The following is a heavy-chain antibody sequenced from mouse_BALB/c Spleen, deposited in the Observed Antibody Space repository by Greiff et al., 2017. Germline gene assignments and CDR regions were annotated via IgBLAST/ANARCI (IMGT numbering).Heavy chain of an antibody. V-gene: IGHV3-2*02. CDR1: GYSITSDYA. D-gene: IGHD1-2*01. CDR2: ISYSGST. Sequence: DVKLQESGPGLVKPSQSLSLTCTVTGYSITSDYAWNWIRQFPGNKLEWMGYISYSGSTSYNPSLKSRISITRDTSKNQFFLQLNSVTTEDTATYYCAVLRPQAWFAYWGQGTLVTVSA. J-gene: IGHJ3*01. CDR3: AVLRPQAWFAY.